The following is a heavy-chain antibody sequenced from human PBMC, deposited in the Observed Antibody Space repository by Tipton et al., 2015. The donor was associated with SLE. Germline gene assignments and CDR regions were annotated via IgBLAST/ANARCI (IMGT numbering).Heavy chain of an antibody. V-gene: IGHV4-34*01. Sequence: TLSLTCAVYGGSFSGYYWSWIRQPPGKGLEWIGEVNHSGSTNYNPSLKSRVTISVDTSKNQLSLQLSSVSAADTAVYYCARGTRVYYYYYMDVWGKGTTVTVSS. D-gene: IGHD6-13*01. CDR2: VNHSGST. CDR1: GGSFSGYY. J-gene: IGHJ6*03. CDR3: ARGTRVYYYYYMDV.